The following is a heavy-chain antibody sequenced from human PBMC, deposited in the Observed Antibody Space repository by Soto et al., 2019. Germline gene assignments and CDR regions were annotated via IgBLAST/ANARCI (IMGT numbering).Heavy chain of an antibody. CDR3: AKRVVPAAIRPLKGYYYYGMDV. Sequence: PGGSLRLSCAASGFTFSSYAMSWARQAPGKGLEWVSAISGSGGSTYYADSVKGRFTISRDNSKNTLYLQMNSLRAEDTAVYYCAKRVVPAAIRPLKGYYYYGMDVWGQGTTVTVSS. D-gene: IGHD2-2*02. CDR2: ISGSGGST. J-gene: IGHJ6*02. V-gene: IGHV3-23*01. CDR1: GFTFSSYA.